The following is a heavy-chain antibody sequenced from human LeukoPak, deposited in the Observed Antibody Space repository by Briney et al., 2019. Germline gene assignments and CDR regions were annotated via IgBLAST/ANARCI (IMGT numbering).Heavy chain of an antibody. D-gene: IGHD2-2*01. CDR2: IYYSGST. J-gene: IGHJ6*03. V-gene: IGHV4-59*01. CDR1: GGSISSYY. Sequence: LSETLSLTCTVSGGSISSYYWSWIRQPPGKGLEWIGYIYYSGSTNYNPSLKSRVTISVDTSKNQFSLKLSSVTAADTAVYYCARVNVRGYCSSTSCYYYYYMDVWGKGTTVTISS. CDR3: ARVNVRGYCSSTSCYYYYYMDV.